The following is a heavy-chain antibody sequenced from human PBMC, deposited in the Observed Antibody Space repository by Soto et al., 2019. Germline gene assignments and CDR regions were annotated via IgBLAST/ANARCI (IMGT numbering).Heavy chain of an antibody. V-gene: IGHV4-34*01. Sequence: QVQLQQWGAGLLKPSETLSLTCAVYGGSFSGYYWSWIRQPPGKGLEWIGEINHSGSTNYNPSLKSRVTISVDTSKNQFSLKLSSETAADTAVYYCARGGYCSSTSCPPADFDYWGQGTLVTVSS. D-gene: IGHD2-2*01. CDR2: INHSGST. CDR3: ARGGYCSSTSCPPADFDY. CDR1: GGSFSGYY. J-gene: IGHJ4*02.